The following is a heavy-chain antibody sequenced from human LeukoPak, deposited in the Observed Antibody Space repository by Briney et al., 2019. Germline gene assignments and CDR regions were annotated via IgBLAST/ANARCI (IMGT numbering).Heavy chain of an antibody. CDR1: GYTFTSYY. CDR2: INPSGGST. J-gene: IGHJ5*02. V-gene: IGHV1-46*01. Sequence: ASVKVSCKASGYTFTSYYMHWVRQAPGRGLEWMGIINPSGGSTSYAQKFQGRVTMTRDMSTSTVYMELSSLRSEDTAVYYCARDGSHIVGWFDPWGQGTLVTVSS. CDR3: ARDGSHIVGWFDP. D-gene: IGHD2-21*01.